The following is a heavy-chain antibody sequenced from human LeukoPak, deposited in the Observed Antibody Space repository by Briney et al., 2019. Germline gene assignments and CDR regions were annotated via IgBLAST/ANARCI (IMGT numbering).Heavy chain of an antibody. D-gene: IGHD3-16*01. J-gene: IGHJ6*02. CDR2: INHNGNVN. V-gene: IGHV3-7*03. CDR3: ARGGGLDV. CDR1: GFTFSSYW. Sequence: GGSLRLSCAASGFTFSSYWMNWARQAPGKGLEWLASINHNGNVNYYVDSVKGRFTISRDNAKNSLYLQMSNLRAEDTAVYFCARGGGLDVWGQGATVTVSS.